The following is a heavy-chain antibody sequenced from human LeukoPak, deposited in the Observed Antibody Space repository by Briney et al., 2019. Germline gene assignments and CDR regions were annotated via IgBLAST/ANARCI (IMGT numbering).Heavy chain of an antibody. CDR3: AKEMVRGVKPSDFDY. CDR1: GFTFSSYA. D-gene: IGHD3-10*01. V-gene: IGHV3-23*01. J-gene: IGHJ4*02. Sequence: AGGSLRLSCAASGFTFSSYAMSWVRQAPGKGLEWVSAISGSGGSTYYADSVKGRFTVSRDNSKNTLYLQMNSLRAEDTAVYYCAKEMVRGVKPSDFDYWGQGTLVTVSS. CDR2: ISGSGGST.